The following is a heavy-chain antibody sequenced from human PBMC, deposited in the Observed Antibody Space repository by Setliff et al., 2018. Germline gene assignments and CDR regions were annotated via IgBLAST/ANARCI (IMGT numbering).Heavy chain of an antibody. D-gene: IGHD3-10*01. CDR2: ISGSGGST. CDR1: GFTFSSYA. J-gene: IGHJ3*02. Sequence: GGSLRLSCAASGFTFSSYAMSWVRQAPGKGLEWVSAISGSGGSTYYADSVKGRFTIARDNSKNTLYLQMNSLRAEDTDVYYCAKDFKGSRSPLDAFDIWGQGTMVTVSS. CDR3: AKDFKGSRSPLDAFDI. V-gene: IGHV3-23*01.